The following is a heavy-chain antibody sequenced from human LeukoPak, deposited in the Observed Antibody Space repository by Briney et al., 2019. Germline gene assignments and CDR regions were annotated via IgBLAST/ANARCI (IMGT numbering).Heavy chain of an antibody. CDR2: LNPYSDGT. CDR1: GYTFTDYY. CDR3: ARGTYYDSSAYSGVRLFDY. Sequence: ASVKVSCKASGYTFTDYYIHWVRLAPGQGLERMAWLNPYSDGTNYAQKFQGRVTMTRDTSISTAYMELTRLTSDDTAVYYCARGTYYDSSAYSGVRLFDYWGQGTLVTVSS. V-gene: IGHV1-2*02. D-gene: IGHD3-22*01. J-gene: IGHJ4*02.